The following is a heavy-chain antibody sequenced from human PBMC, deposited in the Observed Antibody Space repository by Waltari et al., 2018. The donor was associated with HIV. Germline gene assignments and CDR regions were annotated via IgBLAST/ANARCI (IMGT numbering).Heavy chain of an antibody. J-gene: IGHJ4*02. Sequence: QVQLVQSGAEVKKPGASVKVSCKASGYTFSNYGISWVRQAPGQGLEWMGWITAYNGNTNYAQKLPGRVTMTTDTSTSTAYMELRRLRSDDTAVYYCARGWDTLTDYYTVDYWGQGTLVTVSS. CDR2: ITAYNGNT. CDR3: ARGWDTLTDYYTVDY. D-gene: IGHD3-9*01. CDR1: GYTFSNYG. V-gene: IGHV1-18*01.